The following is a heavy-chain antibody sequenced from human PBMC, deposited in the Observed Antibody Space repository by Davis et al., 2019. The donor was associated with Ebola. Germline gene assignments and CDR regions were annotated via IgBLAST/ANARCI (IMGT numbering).Heavy chain of an antibody. CDR1: GFTFSNAW. Sequence: GESLKISCAASGFTFSNAWMNWVRQAPGKGLEWVGRIKSKTDGGTTDYAAPVKGRFTISRDDSKNTLYLQMNSLKTEDTAVYYCARRRGYSYGSYYFDYWGQGTLVTVSS. CDR2: IKSKTDGGTT. J-gene: IGHJ4*02. D-gene: IGHD5-18*01. CDR3: ARRRGYSYGSYYFDY. V-gene: IGHV3-15*07.